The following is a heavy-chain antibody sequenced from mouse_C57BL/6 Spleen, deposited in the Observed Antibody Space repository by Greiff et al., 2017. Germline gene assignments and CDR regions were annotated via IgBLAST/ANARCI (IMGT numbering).Heavy chain of an antibody. J-gene: IGHJ1*03. CDR3: TESSNSWYFDV. V-gene: IGHV6-3*01. Sequence: VQLKESGGGLVQPGGSMKLSCVASGFTFSNYWMNWVRQSPEKGLEWVAQIRLKSDNYATHYAESVKGRFTISRDDSKSSVYLQMNNLRAEDTGIYYCTESSNSWYFDVWGTGTTVTVSS. D-gene: IGHD2-5*01. CDR1: GFTFSNYW. CDR2: IRLKSDNYAT.